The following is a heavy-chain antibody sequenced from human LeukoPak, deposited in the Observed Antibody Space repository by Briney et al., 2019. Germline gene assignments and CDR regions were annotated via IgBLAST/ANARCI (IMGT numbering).Heavy chain of an antibody. CDR3: ASGGYSSGWYGSFDI. J-gene: IGHJ3*02. CDR1: GASISSSDYY. Sequence: SETLSLTCTVSGASISSSDYYWGWVRQPPGKGLEWIGSLYSGGLTYYNPSLKSRVTISVDTSKNQFSLKVTSVTAADTAVYSCASGGYSSGWYGSFDIWGQWTVVTVSS. D-gene: IGHD6-19*01. V-gene: IGHV4-39*01. CDR2: LYSGGLT.